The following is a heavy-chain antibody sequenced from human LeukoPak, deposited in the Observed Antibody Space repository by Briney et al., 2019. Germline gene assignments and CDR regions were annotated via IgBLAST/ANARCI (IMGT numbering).Heavy chain of an antibody. Sequence: GGSLRLSCAASGFTFSSYWMTWVRQPPGKGLEWVANIKQDGTEKYCVDSVKGRFTISRDNAKNSLYLQMNSLRADDTAVYYCARRYSTSSVEDFDYWGQGTLVTVSS. CDR1: GFTFSSYW. V-gene: IGHV3-7*01. J-gene: IGHJ4*02. CDR3: ARRYSTSSVEDFDY. D-gene: IGHD6-6*01. CDR2: IKQDGTEK.